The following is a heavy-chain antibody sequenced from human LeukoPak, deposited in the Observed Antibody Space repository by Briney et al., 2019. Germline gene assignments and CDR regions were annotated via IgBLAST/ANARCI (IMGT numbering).Heavy chain of an antibody. CDR3: ALGQTLYDY. CDR1: GFTFSKYE. D-gene: IGHD3-16*01. J-gene: IGHJ4*02. CDR2: ISSSGRTI. V-gene: IGHV3-48*03. Sequence: PGGPLRLSCAASGFTFSKYEMNWFPQAPGKGLEWVSYISSSGRTIYCADSVKGRFTISRDNAKNSLYLQMNSLRAEDTAVYYCALGQTLYDYWGQGTLVTVSS.